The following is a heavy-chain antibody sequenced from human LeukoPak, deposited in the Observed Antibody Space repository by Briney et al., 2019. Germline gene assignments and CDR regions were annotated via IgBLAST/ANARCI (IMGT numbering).Heavy chain of an antibody. CDR1: GFTFSSYA. D-gene: IGHD3-22*01. J-gene: IGHJ1*01. CDR2: ISGSGGST. Sequence: PGGSLRLYCAASGFTFSSYAMSWVHQAPGKGLEWVSTISGSGGSTYYADSVKGRFTISRDNSKNTLYLQMNSLRAEDTAVYYCAKRDYYDSSGYYQKYFQHWGQGTLVTVSS. CDR3: AKRDYYDSSGYYQKYFQH. V-gene: IGHV3-23*01.